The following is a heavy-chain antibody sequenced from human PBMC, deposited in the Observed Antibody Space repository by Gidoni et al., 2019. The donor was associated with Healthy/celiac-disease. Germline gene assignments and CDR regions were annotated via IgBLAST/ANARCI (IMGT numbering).Heavy chain of an antibody. CDR2: ISGSGGST. CDR3: AKDHYYDSSGYSEAYWYFDL. V-gene: IGHV3-23*01. D-gene: IGHD3-22*01. Sequence: EVQLLESGGGLVQPGGSLRLSCAASGFTFSSYAMSWVRKAPGKGLEWVSAISGSGGSTYYADSVKGRLTISRDNAKNTLYLQMNSLRAEDTALYYCAKDHYYDSSGYSEAYWYFDLWGRGTLVTVSS. J-gene: IGHJ2*01. CDR1: GFTFSSYA.